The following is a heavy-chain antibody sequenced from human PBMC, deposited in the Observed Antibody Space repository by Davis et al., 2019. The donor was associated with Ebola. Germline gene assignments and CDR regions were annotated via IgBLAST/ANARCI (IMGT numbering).Heavy chain of an antibody. J-gene: IGHJ5*02. CDR1: GYNFATYW. CDR3: ARRRALYSSGWFSEFDP. D-gene: IGHD6-19*01. V-gene: IGHV5-51*01. CDR2: IYPGDSDT. Sequence: GASLKISCTSSGYNFATYWIGWVRQMPGKGLEWMGIIYPGDSDTRYSPSFQGQVTISADKSISTAYLQWSSLKASDSAIYYCARRRALYSSGWFSEFDPWGLGTLVTVSS.